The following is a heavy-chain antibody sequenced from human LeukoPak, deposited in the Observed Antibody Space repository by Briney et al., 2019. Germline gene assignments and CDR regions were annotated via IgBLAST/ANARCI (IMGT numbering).Heavy chain of an antibody. V-gene: IGHV4-39*01. CDR2: IYYSGST. Sequence: SETLSLTCTVSGGSISSTSYYWGWIRQPPGKGLEWIGSIYYSGSTYYNPSLKSRITISVDTSKNQFSLKLSSVTAADTAVYYCARRKGYSSVDYWGQGTLVTVSS. CDR3: ARRKGYSSVDY. J-gene: IGHJ4*02. CDR1: GGSISSTSYY. D-gene: IGHD6-19*01.